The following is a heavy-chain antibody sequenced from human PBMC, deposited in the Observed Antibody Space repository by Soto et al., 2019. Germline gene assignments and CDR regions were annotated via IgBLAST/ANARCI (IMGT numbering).Heavy chain of an antibody. CDR3: ARGQGGYSGYGPGANWFDP. J-gene: IGHJ5*02. Sequence: QVQLQQWGAGLLKPSETLSLTCAVYGGSFSGYYWSWIRQPPGKGLEWIGEINHSGSTNYNPSLKSRVTISVDTSKNQFSLKLSSVTAADTAVYYCARGQGGYSGYGPGANWFDPWGQGTLVTVSS. CDR1: GGSFSGYY. V-gene: IGHV4-34*01. D-gene: IGHD5-12*01. CDR2: INHSGST.